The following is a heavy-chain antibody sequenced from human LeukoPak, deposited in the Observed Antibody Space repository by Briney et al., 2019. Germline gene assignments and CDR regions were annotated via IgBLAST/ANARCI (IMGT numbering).Heavy chain of an antibody. V-gene: IGHV1-8*01. Sequence: ASVKVSCKASEYTFSTFDINWVRQATGQGLEWMGWMNPNSGNTGYAQKFQDRVTMTRDTSITTAYMELNSLRYEDTAVYYCARVKSYYYDTSDKDAFDIWGQGTMVTVSS. D-gene: IGHD3-22*01. CDR2: MNPNSGNT. CDR1: EYTFSTFD. J-gene: IGHJ3*02. CDR3: ARVKSYYYDTSDKDAFDI.